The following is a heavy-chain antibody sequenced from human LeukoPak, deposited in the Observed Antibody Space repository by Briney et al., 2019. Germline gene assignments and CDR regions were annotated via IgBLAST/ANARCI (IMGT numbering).Heavy chain of an antibody. CDR2: IYYSGST. D-gene: IGHD5-12*01. J-gene: IGHJ4*02. V-gene: IGHV4-38-2*02. CDR1: GYSISSGYY. Sequence: SETLSLTCTVSGYSISSGYYWGWIRQPPGKGLERIGSIYYSGSTYYNPSLKSRVTISVDTSKNQFSLKLSSVTAADTAVYYCARLSINYSGYDFGGGVDYWGQGTLVTVSS. CDR3: ARLSINYSGYDFGGGVDY.